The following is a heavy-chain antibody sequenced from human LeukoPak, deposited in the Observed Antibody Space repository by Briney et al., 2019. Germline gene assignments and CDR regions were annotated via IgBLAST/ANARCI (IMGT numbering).Heavy chain of an antibody. J-gene: IGHJ6*03. CDR3: ARGTTALMDV. CDR1: GFNFNTYS. CDR2: ISRASESI. D-gene: IGHD2-21*02. V-gene: IGHV3-21*01. Sequence: GGSLRLSCEASGFNFNTYSMAWVRQAPGKGLEWVSIISRASESIFYADSVKGRFTISRDNAKNSLYLQMNSLRAEDTAVYYCARGTTALMDVWGKGTTVTVSS.